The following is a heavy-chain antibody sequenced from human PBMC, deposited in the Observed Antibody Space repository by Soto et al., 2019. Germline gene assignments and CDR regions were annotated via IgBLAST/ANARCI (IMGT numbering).Heavy chain of an antibody. D-gene: IGHD2-8*01. CDR2: ISYDGSHQ. CDR1: GFTLSNYG. J-gene: IGHJ5*02. V-gene: IGHV3-30*18. CDR3: AKDPKCCTIGSHFLDNWFDP. Sequence: PGGSLRLSCAASGFTLSNYGMHWVRQTPGKGLEWVAVISYDGSHQFYTDSVKGRFTISRDNSKNTLYLQMNSLKTEDTAMYYCAKDPKCCTIGSHFLDNWFDPWGQGTLGTVSS.